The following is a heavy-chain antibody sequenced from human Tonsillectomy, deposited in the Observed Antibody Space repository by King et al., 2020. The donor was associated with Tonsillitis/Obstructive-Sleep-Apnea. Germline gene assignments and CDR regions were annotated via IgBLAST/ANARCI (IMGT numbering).Heavy chain of an antibody. Sequence: VQSGVEVKKPGASVKVSCKASGYTFTSYGISWVRQAPGQGLEWMGWISGYNGNTNYAQKFQGRVTMTTDTYTSTAYIERGNLRSDDTAVYYCARVSYDSSGYYRGNDYWGQGTLVTVSS. CDR1: GYTFTSYG. CDR2: ISGYNGNT. D-gene: IGHD3-22*01. V-gene: IGHV1-18*01. CDR3: ARVSYDSSGYYRGNDY. J-gene: IGHJ4*02.